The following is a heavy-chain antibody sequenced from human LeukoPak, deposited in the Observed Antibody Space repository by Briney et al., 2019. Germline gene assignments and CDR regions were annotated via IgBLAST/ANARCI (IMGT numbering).Heavy chain of an antibody. V-gene: IGHV3-21*04. CDR3: AKSLFTSATGTGRAFHI. Sequence: GGSLRLSCAASGFTFSRYSMNWVRQAPGKGLEWVSSISDTGYYIYYADSVKGRFAISRDNSKNTLYLQMTGLRAGDTAEYYCAKSLFTSATGTGRAFHIWGQGTMVTVSS. CDR2: ISDTGYYI. D-gene: IGHD1-1*01. J-gene: IGHJ3*02. CDR1: GFTFSRYS.